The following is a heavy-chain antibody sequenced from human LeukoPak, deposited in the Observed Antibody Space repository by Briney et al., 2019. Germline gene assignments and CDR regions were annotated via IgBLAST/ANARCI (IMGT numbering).Heavy chain of an antibody. CDR1: GYTFTGYY. V-gene: IGHV1-2*06. CDR2: INPNSGGT. CDR3: ARHPLGYCSSTSCYAWEN. Sequence: ASVKVSCKASGYTFTGYYMHWVRQAPGQGREWMGRINPNSGGTNYAQKFQGRVTMTRDTSISTAYMVLSRLRSDDTAVYYCARHPLGYCSSTSCYAWENWGQGTPVTVSS. D-gene: IGHD2-2*01. J-gene: IGHJ4*02.